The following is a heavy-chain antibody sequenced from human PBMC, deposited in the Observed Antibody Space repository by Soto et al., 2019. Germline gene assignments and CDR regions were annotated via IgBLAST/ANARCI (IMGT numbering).Heavy chain of an antibody. CDR2: MIPFFGTT. CDR1: GGTFGNHA. Sequence: QVQLVQSGPEVKKPGSSVKVSCKASGGTFGNHAINWLRQAPGQGLEWMGGMIPFFGTTTYAQKFRDKVTITADESTTTAYMELRSLRLEDTAVYYCARPLRDGSKWLYWFDPWGQGTLVTVSS. CDR3: ARPLRDGSKWLYWFDP. V-gene: IGHV1-69*01. J-gene: IGHJ5*02. D-gene: IGHD5-12*01.